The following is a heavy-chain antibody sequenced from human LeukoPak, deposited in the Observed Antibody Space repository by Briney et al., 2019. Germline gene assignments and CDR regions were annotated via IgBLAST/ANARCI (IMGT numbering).Heavy chain of an antibody. CDR2: INHSGST. CDR1: GGSISSGGYY. J-gene: IGHJ4*02. D-gene: IGHD6-19*01. V-gene: IGHV4-39*07. Sequence: PSETLSLTCTVSGGSISSGGYYWSWIRQPPGKGLEWIGEINHSGSTNYNPSLKSRVTISVDTSKNQFSLKLSSVTAADTAVYYCARIGTRRYSSGVGRTTAYYFDYWGQGTLVTVSS. CDR3: ARIGTRRYSSGVGRTTAYYFDY.